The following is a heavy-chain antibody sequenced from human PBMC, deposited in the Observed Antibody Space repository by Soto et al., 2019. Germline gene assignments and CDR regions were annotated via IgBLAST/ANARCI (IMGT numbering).Heavy chain of an antibody. J-gene: IGHJ6*02. V-gene: IGHV1-18*01. CDR2: INTYNGNP. Sequence: QVQLVQSRAEVKNPGASVKVSCKASGYSFTRYGIAWARQAPGQGLEWMGWINTYNGNPNYAQNLQGRVTLTTDTSTSTAYMELTSLRSNDTAIYYCAMVDVYVTPSPQDVWDQGTTVIVSS. CDR1: GYSFTRYG. D-gene: IGHD3-16*01. CDR3: AMVDVYVTPSPQDV.